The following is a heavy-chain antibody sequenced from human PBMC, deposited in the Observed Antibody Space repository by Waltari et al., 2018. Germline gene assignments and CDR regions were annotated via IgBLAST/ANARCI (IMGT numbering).Heavy chain of an antibody. CDR1: GFTFSSYD. V-gene: IGHV3-13*01. Sequence: CAASGFTFSSYDMHWVRQATGKGLEWVSAIGTAGDTYYPGSVKGRFTISRENAKNSLYLQMNSLRAEDTAVYYCARTSGYSSGWLFDYWGQGTLVTVSS. CDR2: IGTAGDT. D-gene: IGHD6-19*01. CDR3: ARTSGYSSGWLFDY. J-gene: IGHJ4*02.